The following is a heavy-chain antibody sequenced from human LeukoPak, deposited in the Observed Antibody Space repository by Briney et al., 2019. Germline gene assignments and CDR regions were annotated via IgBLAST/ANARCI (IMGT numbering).Heavy chain of an antibody. Sequence: SETLSLTCTVSGGSISSYYWSWIRQPAGKGLEWIGRIYTSGSTNYNPSLKSRVTMSVDTSKNQFSLKLSSVTAADTAVYYCARLGAIVVVPDAMPDWYCDLWGRGTLVSVSS. V-gene: IGHV4-4*07. CDR3: ARLGAIVVVPDAMPDWYCDL. CDR1: GGSISSYY. D-gene: IGHD2-2*01. J-gene: IGHJ2*01. CDR2: IYTSGST.